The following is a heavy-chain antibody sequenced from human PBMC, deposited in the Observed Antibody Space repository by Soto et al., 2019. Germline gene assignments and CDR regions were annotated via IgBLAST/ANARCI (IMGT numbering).Heavy chain of an antibody. D-gene: IGHD3-22*01. V-gene: IGHV3-23*01. CDR1: GFTFSSYA. Sequence: HPGGSLRLSCAASGFTFSSYAMSWVRQAPGKGLEWVSAISGSGGSTYYADSVKGRFTISRDNSKNTLYLQMNSLRAEDTAVYYCAKDFDSSGYLSPSFDYWGQGTLVTVSS. CDR3: AKDFDSSGYLSPSFDY. CDR2: ISGSGGST. J-gene: IGHJ4*02.